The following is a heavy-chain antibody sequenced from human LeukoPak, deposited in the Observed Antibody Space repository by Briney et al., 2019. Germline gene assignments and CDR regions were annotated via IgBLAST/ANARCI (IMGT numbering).Heavy chain of an antibody. CDR3: ARVDIRSGSYYRYYYYMDV. CDR2: IYYSGST. J-gene: IGHJ6*03. Sequence: SETLSLTCTVSGGSISSSTYYWVWIRQPPGKGLEWIGSIYYSGSTYYNPSLRSRVTISVDTSKTQFSLRLSSVTAADTAVYYCARVDIRSGSYYRYYYYMDVWGKGTTVTVSS. V-gene: IGHV4-39*07. D-gene: IGHD3-10*01. CDR1: GGSISSSTYY.